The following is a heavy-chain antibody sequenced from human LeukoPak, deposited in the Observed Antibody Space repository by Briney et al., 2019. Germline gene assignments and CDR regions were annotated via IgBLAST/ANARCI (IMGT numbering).Heavy chain of an antibody. CDR3: ARLGSSWSSDY. V-gene: IGHV3-33*01. D-gene: IGHD6-13*01. Sequence: GGSLRLSCAASGFTFTSYGMHRVRQAPGKGLEWVALIWYDGRKEYYADSVKGRFTISRDDSRNTLYLQMNGLRAEDTAVYYCARLGSSWSSDYWGQGTPVTVSS. CDR2: IWYDGRKE. CDR1: GFTFTSYG. J-gene: IGHJ4*02.